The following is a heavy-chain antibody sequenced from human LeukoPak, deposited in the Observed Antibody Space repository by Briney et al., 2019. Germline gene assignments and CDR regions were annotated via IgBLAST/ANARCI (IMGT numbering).Heavy chain of an antibody. V-gene: IGHV1-2*02. J-gene: IGHJ5*02. Sequence: ASVKVSCKASGYTFTDYYMHWVRQAPGQGLEWMGWINPNSGGTNYAQKFQGRVTMTRDTSISTAYMELSRLRSDDTAVYYCARDQRDLYNWFDPWGQGTLVTVSS. CDR1: GYTFTDYY. CDR2: INPNSGGT. CDR3: ARDQRDLYNWFDP.